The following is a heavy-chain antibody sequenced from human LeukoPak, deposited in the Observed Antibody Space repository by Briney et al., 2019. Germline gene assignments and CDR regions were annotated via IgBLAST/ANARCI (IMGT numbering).Heavy chain of an antibody. CDR1: GFTFSSYA. CDR3: AREREVPGYFYYALDV. D-gene: IGHD1-26*01. Sequence: GGSLRLSCAASGFTFSSYAMHWVRQAPGKGLEWVAVISYDGSNKYYADSVKGRFTISRDNSKNTLYLQMNSLRAEDTAVYYCAREREVPGYFYYALDVWGQGTTVTVSS. CDR2: ISYDGSNK. V-gene: IGHV3-30-3*01. J-gene: IGHJ6*02.